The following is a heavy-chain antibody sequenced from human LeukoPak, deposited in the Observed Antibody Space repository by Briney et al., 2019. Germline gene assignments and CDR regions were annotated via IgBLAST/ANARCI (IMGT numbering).Heavy chain of an antibody. CDR3: TRDNYDFWSGSGGWFDP. CDR2: IRSKAYGGTT. Sequence: GGSLRLSCTASGFTFGDYAMSWVRQAPGKGLEWVGFIRSKAYGGTTEYAASVKGRFTISRDDSKSIAYLQMNSLKTEDTAVYYCTRDNYDFWSGSGGWFDPWGQGTLVTVSS. CDR1: GFTFGDYA. V-gene: IGHV3-49*04. J-gene: IGHJ5*02. D-gene: IGHD3-3*01.